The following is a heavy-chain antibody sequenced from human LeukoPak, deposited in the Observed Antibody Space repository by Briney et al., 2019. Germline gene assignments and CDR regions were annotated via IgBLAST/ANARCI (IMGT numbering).Heavy chain of an antibody. Sequence: ASVKVSCKASGYTFTGYYMHWVRQAPGQGLEWMGWINPNSGGTNYAQKFQGRVTMTRDTSVSTAYMELSRLRSDDTAVYYCARGTLYGSGRRANWFDPWGQGTLVTVSS. CDR2: INPNSGGT. J-gene: IGHJ5*02. CDR1: GYTFTGYY. V-gene: IGHV1-2*02. D-gene: IGHD3-10*01. CDR3: ARGTLYGSGRRANWFDP.